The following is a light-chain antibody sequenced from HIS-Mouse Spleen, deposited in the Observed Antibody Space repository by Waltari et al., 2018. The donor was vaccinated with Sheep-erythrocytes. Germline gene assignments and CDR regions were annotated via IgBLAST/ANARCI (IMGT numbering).Light chain of an antibody. V-gene: IGLV2-14*03. Sequence: QSALPQPASVSGSPGPSIPISCTGTSSDVGGYNYVSWNQQHPGKAPKPMIYDVSNRPSGVSNRFSGSKSGNTASLTISGLQAEDEADYYCSSYTSSSTLVFGTGTKVTVL. CDR3: SSYTSSSTLV. CDR2: DVS. J-gene: IGLJ1*01. CDR1: SSDVGGYNY.